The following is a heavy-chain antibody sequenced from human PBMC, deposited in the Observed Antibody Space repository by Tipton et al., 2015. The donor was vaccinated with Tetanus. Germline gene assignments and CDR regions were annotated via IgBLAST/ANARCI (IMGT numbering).Heavy chain of an antibody. CDR1: GFTFSNAW. CDR2: IKSKTDGGTT. CDR3: TTVGYCSGSRCNGGGPSQHSFDC. V-gene: IGHV3-15*01. Sequence: SLRLSCAASGFTFSNAWMSWVRQAPGKGLEWVCRIKSKTDGGTTDYAAPVKGRFTISRDDSKHTLYLQMNSLKTEDTAVYYCTTVGYCSGSRCNGGGPSQHSFDCSGQGTLVPVSS. J-gene: IGHJ4*02. D-gene: IGHD2-15*01.